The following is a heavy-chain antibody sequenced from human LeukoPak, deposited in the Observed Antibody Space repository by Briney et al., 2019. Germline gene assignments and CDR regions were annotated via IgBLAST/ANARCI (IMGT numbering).Heavy chain of an antibody. CDR3: ARFPFYYDSSGYHDQYYFDY. CDR1: GYTFTSYG. J-gene: IGHJ4*02. Sequence: VASVKVSCKASGYTFTSYGISWVRQAPGQRLEWMGWINAGNGNTKYSQKFQGRVTITRDTSASTAYMELSSLRSEDTAVYYCARFPFYYDSSGYHDQYYFDYWGQGTLVTVSS. D-gene: IGHD3-22*01. CDR2: INAGNGNT. V-gene: IGHV1-3*01.